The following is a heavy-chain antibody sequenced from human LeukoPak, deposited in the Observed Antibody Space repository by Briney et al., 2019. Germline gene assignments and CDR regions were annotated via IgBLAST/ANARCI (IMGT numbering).Heavy chain of an antibody. Sequence: GGSLRLSCAASGFTFSNYGMSWVRQPPGRGLEWVSGITGSGGSTYYADSVKGRFTISRDNAKNSLYLQMNSLRAEDTAVYYCARDLYYDSSGPTWFDPWGQGTLVTVSS. D-gene: IGHD3-22*01. J-gene: IGHJ5*02. CDR3: ARDLYYDSSGPTWFDP. CDR2: ITGSGGST. CDR1: GFTFSNYG. V-gene: IGHV3-23*01.